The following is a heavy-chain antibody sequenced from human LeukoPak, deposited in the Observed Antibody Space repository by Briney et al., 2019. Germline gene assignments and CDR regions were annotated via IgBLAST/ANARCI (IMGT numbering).Heavy chain of an antibody. CDR2: ISAYNGNT. CDR3: ARDITATMVRGPKDGGDY. CDR1: GYTFTSYG. Sequence: GASVKVSCKASGYTFTSYGISWVRQAPGQGLEWMGWISAYNGNTNYAQKLQGRVTMTTDTSTSTAYMELRSLRSDDTAVYYCARDITATMVRGPKDGGDYWGQGTLVTVSS. D-gene: IGHD3-10*01. J-gene: IGHJ4*02. V-gene: IGHV1-18*01.